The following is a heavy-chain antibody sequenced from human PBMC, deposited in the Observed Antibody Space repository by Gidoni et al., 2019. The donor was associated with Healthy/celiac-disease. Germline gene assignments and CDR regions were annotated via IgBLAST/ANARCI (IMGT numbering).Heavy chain of an antibody. J-gene: IGHJ4*02. V-gene: IGHV1-69*01. D-gene: IGHD6-19*01. CDR2: IIPIFGTA. CDR1: GGPFSSYA. CDR3: AREAGIAVAGTWDYFDY. Sequence: QVQLVQSGAEVKKPGSSVKVSCTASGGPFSSYAISWVRPAPGQGLEWMGGIIPIFGTANYAQKFQGRVTITADESTSTAYMELSSLRSEDTAVYYCAREAGIAVAGTWDYFDYWGQGTLVTVSS.